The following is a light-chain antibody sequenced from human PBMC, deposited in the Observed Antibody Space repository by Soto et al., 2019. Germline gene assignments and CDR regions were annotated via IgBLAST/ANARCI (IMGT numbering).Light chain of an antibody. J-gene: IGKJ2*01. V-gene: IGKV3-20*01. CDR3: QQDGSSLYT. CDR2: GAA. Sequence: EIVLTQSPGTLSLSPGERATLSCRASQSVSSSYLAWYQQKPGQAPRLLIYGAASRATGIPDRFSGSGSGTDFTLTISRLEPEDFAVYYCQQDGSSLYTFGQGNQLEIK. CDR1: QSVSSSY.